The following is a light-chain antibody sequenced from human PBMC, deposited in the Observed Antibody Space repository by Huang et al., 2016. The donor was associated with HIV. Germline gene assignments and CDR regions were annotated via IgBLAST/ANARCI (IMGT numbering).Light chain of an antibody. CDR3: QQYYNTPLT. CDR2: WAS. J-gene: IGKJ2*01. V-gene: IGKV4-1*01. CDR1: QSLLYSSNNKNY. Sequence: DIVMTQSPDSLAVSLGERATINCKSSQSLLYSSNNKNYLAWYQQKPGQPPKRLIYWASTRESGVPDRFTGRGSGTVFTLTISSLQAEDVAVYYCQQYYNTPLTFGQGTKLEIK.